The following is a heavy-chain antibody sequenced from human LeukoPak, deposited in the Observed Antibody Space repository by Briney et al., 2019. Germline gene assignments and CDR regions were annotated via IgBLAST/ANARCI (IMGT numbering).Heavy chain of an antibody. D-gene: IGHD2-2*01. CDR2: INWTGGST. V-gene: IGHV3-20*04. J-gene: IGHJ4*02. Sequence: GGSLRLSCAASGFTFGDYGMSWVRQAPGKGLEWVSGINWTGGSTGYADSVKGRFTISRDNAKNSLYLQMNSLRAEDTALYYCATYCSSTSCYRRIDYWGQGTLVTVSS. CDR1: GFTFGDYG. CDR3: ATYCSSTSCYRRIDY.